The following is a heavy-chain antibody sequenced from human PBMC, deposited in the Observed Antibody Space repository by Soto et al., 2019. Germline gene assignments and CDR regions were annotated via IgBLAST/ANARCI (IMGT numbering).Heavy chain of an antibody. CDR3: ARDKRITMVRGVTLYYYYGMDV. V-gene: IGHV1-69*13. D-gene: IGHD3-10*01. Sequence: ASVKVSCKASGGTFSSYAISWVRHSPGKGLEWMGGIIPIFGTANYAQKFQGRVTITADESTSTAYMELSSLRSEDTAVYYCARDKRITMVRGVTLYYYYGMDVWGQGTTVTVSS. CDR2: IIPIFGTA. J-gene: IGHJ6*02. CDR1: GGTFSSYA.